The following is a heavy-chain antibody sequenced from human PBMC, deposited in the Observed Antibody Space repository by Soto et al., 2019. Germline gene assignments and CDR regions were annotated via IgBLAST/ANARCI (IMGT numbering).Heavy chain of an antibody. V-gene: IGHV3-23*01. Sequence: GGSLRLSCAASGFPFSSYAMTWVRQPPGKGLEWVSAISGSGGSTYYADSVKGRFTISRDDSKNTLYLQMNSLRTEDTAVYYCAKTRGGWDIVVVTHHGDAFDIWGQGTMVTVSS. D-gene: IGHD2-21*02. CDR1: GFPFSSYA. CDR3: AKTRGGWDIVVVTHHGDAFDI. CDR2: ISGSGGST. J-gene: IGHJ3*02.